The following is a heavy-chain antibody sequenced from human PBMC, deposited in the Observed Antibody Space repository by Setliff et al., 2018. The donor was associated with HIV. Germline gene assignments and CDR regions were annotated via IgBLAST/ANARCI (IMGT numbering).Heavy chain of an antibody. D-gene: IGHD2-2*01. CDR3: ARLDCSSSSGFVDY. V-gene: IGHV4-39*01. Sequence: SETLSLTCTVSGDSIISSRNFWGWIRQPPGKGLEWIGNIHSSGSTYYNPSLKSRVFISVDTSKNQFSLKLSSVTAADTAVYYCARLDCSSSSGFVDYWGQGTLVTVSS. CDR2: IHSSGST. J-gene: IGHJ4*02. CDR1: GDSIISSRNF.